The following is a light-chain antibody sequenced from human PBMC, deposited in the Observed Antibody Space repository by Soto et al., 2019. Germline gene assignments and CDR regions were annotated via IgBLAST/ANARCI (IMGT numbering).Light chain of an antibody. J-gene: IGKJ4*01. V-gene: IGKV1-5*03. CDR2: KAS. CDR3: LQYNHYPLT. Sequence: DIQMTQSPSTLSASVGDRVTLTCRASQSINSWLAWYQQRPGKGPKLLIHKASILEGGVPSRFSGSASGTEFTLTISSLQADDFATYYCLQYNHYPLTFGGGTKVEIK. CDR1: QSINSW.